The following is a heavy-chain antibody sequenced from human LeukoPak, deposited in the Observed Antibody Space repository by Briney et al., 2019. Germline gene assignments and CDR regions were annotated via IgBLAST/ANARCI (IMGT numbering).Heavy chain of an antibody. J-gene: IGHJ4*02. CDR1: GLTFGDYS. V-gene: IGHV3-21*05. CDR3: AREHSGGGNYYDSSGYSRSFDY. Sequence: GGSLRLSCAASGLTFGDYSMNWVRQAPGKGLEWGSYISSTSTYIYYADSVKGRFTISRDNAKNSLYLQMSSLRVEDTAVYYCAREHSGGGNYYDSSGYSRSFDYWGQGTPVTVSS. CDR2: ISSTSTYI. D-gene: IGHD3-22*01.